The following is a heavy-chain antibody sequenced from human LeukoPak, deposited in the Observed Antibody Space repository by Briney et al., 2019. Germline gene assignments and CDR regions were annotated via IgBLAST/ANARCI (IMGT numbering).Heavy chain of an antibody. CDR2: FDPEDGET. CDR3: ATVDIVATFLFDP. D-gene: IGHD5-12*01. Sequence: ASVKVSCKVSGYTLTELSMHWVRQAPGKGLEWMGGFDPEDGETIYAQKFQGRVTMTEDTSIDTAYMELSSLRSEDTAVYYCATVDIVATFLFDPWGLGTLVTVSS. J-gene: IGHJ5*02. V-gene: IGHV1-24*01. CDR1: GYTLTELS.